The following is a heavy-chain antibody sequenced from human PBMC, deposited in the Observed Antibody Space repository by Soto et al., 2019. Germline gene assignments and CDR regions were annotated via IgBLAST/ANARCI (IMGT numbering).Heavy chain of an antibody. V-gene: IGHV4-59*01. D-gene: IGHD1-7*01. Sequence: LSLTCPVSGGSINSYYRTWIRQPTRKALESSGYIYHTESTNYNPSPKGRVTISIDTSKNQSSLKLNAVTAAGTAVYYCARRTCTPNWLDPSGHISQVTVS. CDR2: IYHTEST. CDR3: ARRTCTPNWLDP. CDR1: GGSINSYY. J-gene: IGHJ5*02.